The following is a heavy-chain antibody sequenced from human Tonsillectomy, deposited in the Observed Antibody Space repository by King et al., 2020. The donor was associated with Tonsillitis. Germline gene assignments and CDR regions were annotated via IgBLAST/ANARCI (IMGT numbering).Heavy chain of an antibody. CDR2: IDPGDSYT. CDR1: GFNLTYYW. J-gene: IGHJ4*02. CDR3: ARRLRPQYYVTSGHLGY. V-gene: IGHV5-10-1*01. D-gene: IGHD3-10*02. Sequence: QLVQSGAEVKKPGESLRISCKGSGFNLTYYWISWVRQMPGKGLEWMGRIDPGDSYTNYSPSFQGHVTISADKSISAVYLQWSSLTASDTAIYYCARRLRPQYYVTSGHLGYWGQGTLVTVSS.